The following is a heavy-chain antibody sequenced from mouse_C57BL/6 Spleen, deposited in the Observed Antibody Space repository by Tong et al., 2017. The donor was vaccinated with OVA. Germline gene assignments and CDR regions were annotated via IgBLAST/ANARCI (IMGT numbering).Heavy chain of an antibody. CDR3: ASMITTGAWFAY. D-gene: IGHD2-4*01. CDR2: IWGDGST. J-gene: IGHJ3*01. V-gene: IGHV2-3*01. CDR1: GFSLTSYG. Sequence: VQLQESGPGLVAPSQSLSITCTVSGFSLTSYGVSWVRQPPGKGLEWLGVIWGDGSTNYHSALISRLYISKDNSKSQICLKLNNQQTDDTATYYCASMITTGAWFAYLGHWTLVTVSA.